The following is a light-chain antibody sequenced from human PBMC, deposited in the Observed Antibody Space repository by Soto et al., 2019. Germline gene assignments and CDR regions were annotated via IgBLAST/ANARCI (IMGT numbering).Light chain of an antibody. CDR2: DAS. Sequence: IGMTQAPATLSVSPGERDTICCRVSERVCSNLAWDQQKPGQAPRLLIYDASTRATGIPARFSGSVSGTACTLTISGLQSEDFARNYCQQYNNWLTYGGGTKVAIK. CDR1: ERVCSN. CDR3: QQYNNWLT. V-gene: IGKV3-15*01. J-gene: IGKJ4*01.